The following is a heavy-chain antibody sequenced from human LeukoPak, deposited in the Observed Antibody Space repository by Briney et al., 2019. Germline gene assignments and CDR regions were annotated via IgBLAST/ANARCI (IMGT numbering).Heavy chain of an antibody. CDR1: GGSISSSSYY. Sequence: SETLSLTCTVSGGSISSSSYYWGWIRQPPGKGLEWIGSIYYSGSTYYNPSLKSRVTISVDTSKNQFSLKLSSVTAADTAVYYCAKTPITMVRGVIIHDAFDIWGQGTMVTVSS. J-gene: IGHJ3*02. V-gene: IGHV4-39*07. D-gene: IGHD3-10*01. CDR3: AKTPITMVRGVIIHDAFDI. CDR2: IYYSGST.